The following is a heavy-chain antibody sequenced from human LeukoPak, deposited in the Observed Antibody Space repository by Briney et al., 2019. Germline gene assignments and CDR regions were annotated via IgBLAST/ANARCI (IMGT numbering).Heavy chain of an antibody. CDR1: GGSFSGYY. CDR2: INHSGST. Sequence: SETLSLTCAVYGGSFSGYYWSWIRQPPGKGLEWIGEINHSGSTNYNPSLKSRVTISVHTSKNQFSLKLNSVTAADTAVYYCAKSNGYGLVDIWGQGTMVTVSS. V-gene: IGHV4-34*01. D-gene: IGHD3-10*01. CDR3: AKSNGYGLVDI. J-gene: IGHJ3*02.